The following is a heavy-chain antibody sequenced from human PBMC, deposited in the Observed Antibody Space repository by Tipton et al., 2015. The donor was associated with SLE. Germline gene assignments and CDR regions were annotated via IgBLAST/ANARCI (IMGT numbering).Heavy chain of an antibody. J-gene: IGHJ3*02. V-gene: IGHV3-53*04. D-gene: IGHD3-16*01. CDR1: GFTVSSNY. Sequence: QLVQSGGGLVQPGGSLRLSCAASGFTVSSNYMSWVRQAPGKGLEWVSILFTGGDTYYTDSVKGRFTISRHNSENTLYLQMNTLTAEDTAVYYCTRWGITPGMSNAFDIWVKGTVFSFSS. CDR2: LFTGGDT. CDR3: TRWGITPGMSNAFDI.